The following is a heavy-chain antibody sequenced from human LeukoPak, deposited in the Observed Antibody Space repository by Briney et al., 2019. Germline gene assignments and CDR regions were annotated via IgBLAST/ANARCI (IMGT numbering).Heavy chain of an antibody. CDR3: ARRAVADTSPFDY. Sequence: ASVKVSCKASGYTFTSYYIHWVRQAPGQGLEWMGRINPNSGGANYAQNFQGRVTMTRDTSISTAYMELSRLGSDDTAVYYCARRAVADTSPFDYWGQGTLVTVSS. V-gene: IGHV1-2*06. J-gene: IGHJ4*02. CDR1: GYTFTSYY. D-gene: IGHD6-19*01. CDR2: INPNSGGA.